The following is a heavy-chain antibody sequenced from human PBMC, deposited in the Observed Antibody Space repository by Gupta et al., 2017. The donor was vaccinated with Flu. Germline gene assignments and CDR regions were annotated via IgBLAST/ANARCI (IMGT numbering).Heavy chain of an antibody. V-gene: IGHV1-69*01. J-gene: IGHJ6*02. CDR1: GGTFRSYA. CDR2: IIPIFGTA. Sequence: QVQLVQSGAEVKQPGSSEKVYCKVSGGTFRSYALSWVRQAPGQGLEWMGGIIPIFGTANYAQKFQSRVTITADESTSTAYMELSSLRSEDTAVYYCARDVRITILASTNTPHYYYYGMDVWGQGTTVTVSS. CDR3: ARDVRITILASTNTPHYYYYGMDV. D-gene: IGHD3-3*01.